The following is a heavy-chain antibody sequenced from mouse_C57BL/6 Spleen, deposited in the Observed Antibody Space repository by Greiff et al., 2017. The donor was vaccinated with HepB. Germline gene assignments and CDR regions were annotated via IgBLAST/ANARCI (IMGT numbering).Heavy chain of an antibody. CDR3: ARATVAFYWYFDV. Sequence: VQLQQSGPELVKPGASVKISCKASGYAFSSSWMNWVKQRPGKGLEWIGRIYPGDGDTNYNGKFKGKATLTADKSSSTAYMQLSSLTSEDSAVYCCARATVAFYWYFDVWGSGTTVTVSS. V-gene: IGHV1-82*01. CDR2: IYPGDGDT. CDR1: GYAFSSSW. D-gene: IGHD1-1*01. J-gene: IGHJ1*01.